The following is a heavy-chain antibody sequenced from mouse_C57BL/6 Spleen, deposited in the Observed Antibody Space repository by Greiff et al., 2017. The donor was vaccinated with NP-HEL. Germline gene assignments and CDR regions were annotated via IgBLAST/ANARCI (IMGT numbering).Heavy chain of an antibody. D-gene: IGHD1-1*01. CDR2: INPNNGGT. V-gene: IGHV1-26*01. CDR1: GYTFTDYY. J-gene: IGHJ2*01. CDR3: ATGFTTVTFDY. Sequence: EVQLQQSGPELVKPGASVKISCKASGYTFTDYYMNWVKQSHGKSLEWIGDINPNNGGTSYNQKFKGKATLTVDKSSSTAYIALRILTSDDSAVYYCATGFTTVTFDYWGQGTTLTVSS.